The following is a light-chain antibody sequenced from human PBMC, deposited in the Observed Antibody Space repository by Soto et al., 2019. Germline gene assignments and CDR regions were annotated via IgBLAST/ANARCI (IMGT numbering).Light chain of an antibody. Sequence: QSVLTQPPSASGSPGQSVTISCTGTSSDVGGYNYVSWYQQHPGKAPKLIIYEVSKRPSGVPDRFSGSKSGTSASLAICGLRSEDEADYYCAAWDDSMSGSYVLGTGSKVTVL. CDR1: SSDVGGYNY. V-gene: IGLV2-8*01. J-gene: IGLJ1*01. CDR3: AAWDDSMSGSYV. CDR2: EVS.